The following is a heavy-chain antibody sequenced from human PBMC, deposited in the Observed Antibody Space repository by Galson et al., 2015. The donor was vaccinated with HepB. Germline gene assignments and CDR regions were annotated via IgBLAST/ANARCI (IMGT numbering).Heavy chain of an antibody. J-gene: IGHJ4*02. Sequence: SVKVSCKASGYTFTSYGITWVRQAPGQGLEWMGWISAKNGDTNYAHNFQGRVTMTTDTSTSTAYMELKSLTFDDRAVYYCARDRTRPGGGSYPTFDSWGQGTLFTVSS. CDR1: GYTFTSYG. D-gene: IGHD2-15*01. CDR3: ARDRTRPGGGSYPTFDS. CDR2: ISAKNGDT. V-gene: IGHV1-18*01.